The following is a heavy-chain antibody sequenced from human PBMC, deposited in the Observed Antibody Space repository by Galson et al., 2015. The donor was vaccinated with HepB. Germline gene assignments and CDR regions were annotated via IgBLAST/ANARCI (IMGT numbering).Heavy chain of an antibody. V-gene: IGHV3-23*01. Sequence: SLRLSCAASGSNFRNYGTSWVRQAPGKGLEWVSTINDDGTRTHYADSVKGRFSISRDNSRNTLFLELNSLRAGDTAVYYCTKDAGLGSTLFDYWGPGTLVTVSS. CDR2: INDDGTRT. J-gene: IGHJ4*02. CDR3: TKDAGLGSTLFDY. D-gene: IGHD2-2*01. CDR1: GSNFRNYG.